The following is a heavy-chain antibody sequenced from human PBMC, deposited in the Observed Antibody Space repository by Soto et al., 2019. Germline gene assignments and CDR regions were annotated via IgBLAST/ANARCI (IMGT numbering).Heavy chain of an antibody. D-gene: IGHD3-16*01. J-gene: IGHJ4*02. CDR1: GFTFSSYG. CDR2: ISYDGSYK. Sequence: QVQLVESGGGVVQPGRSLRLSCAASGFTFSSYGMHWIRQAPGMGLEWVAVISYDGSYKYYADSVKGRFIISRDNSKNTLYLQMYCLRAEDTAVYYCAKWNGGFDYWGQGTLVTVSS. CDR3: AKWNGGFDY. V-gene: IGHV3-30*18.